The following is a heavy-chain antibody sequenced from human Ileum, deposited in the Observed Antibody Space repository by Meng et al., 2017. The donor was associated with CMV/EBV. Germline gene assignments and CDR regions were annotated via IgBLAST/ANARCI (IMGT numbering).Heavy chain of an antibody. V-gene: IGHV2-5*02. Sequence: QITLKESGPTLVKPTQTLTLTCTFSGFSLITSEVGVHWNRQPPGKALEWLALIYWDDDNRFSPSLKNRLTITKDTSKNQVVLRMTNMDPTDTATYYCAHGRGWLTDYWGQGTLVTVSS. D-gene: IGHD6-19*01. CDR3: AHGRGWLTDY. CDR2: IYWDDDN. CDR1: GFSLITSEVG. J-gene: IGHJ4*02.